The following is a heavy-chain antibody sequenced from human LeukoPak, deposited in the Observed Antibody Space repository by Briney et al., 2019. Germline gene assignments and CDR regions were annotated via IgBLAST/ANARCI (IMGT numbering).Heavy chain of an antibody. CDR2: ISYDGSKE. V-gene: IGHV3-30*18. J-gene: IGHJ6*02. Sequence: GGSLRLSCAASGFTFSRSGMHWVRQAPGKGLEWVAVISYDGSKEYYEDSVKGRFTISRDKSDNTLYLQMNSLRPEDTAVYYCAKDLKPTPYYYYYGLDVWGQGTTVTVSS. CDR3: AKDLKPTPYYYYYGLDV. CDR1: GFTFSRSG.